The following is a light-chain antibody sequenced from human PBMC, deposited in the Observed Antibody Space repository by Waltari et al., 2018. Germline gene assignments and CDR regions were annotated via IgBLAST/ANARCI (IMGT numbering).Light chain of an antibody. Sequence: DIQLTQSPTSVSATVGHIVTVTCRAIQAFLRWLAWYQHKPGKAPKLLISETSGLESGVPSRFSGRGSGTDFTLTISSLQPEDFATYYCQQADRLPLTFGGGTKVEIK. V-gene: IGKV1-12*01. CDR2: ETS. J-gene: IGKJ4*01. CDR3: QQADRLPLT. CDR1: QAFLRW.